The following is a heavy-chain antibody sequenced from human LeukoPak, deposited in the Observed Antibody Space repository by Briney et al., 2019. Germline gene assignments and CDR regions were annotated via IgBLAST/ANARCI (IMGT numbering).Heavy chain of an antibody. D-gene: IGHD3-22*01. CDR2: VSGNTGSK. J-gene: IGHJ4*02. CDR3: AKDPRDDSNGYQYIGCFDY. V-gene: IGHV3-23*01. CDR1: GFTFRNFA. Sequence: GGSLRLSCAASGFTFRNFAMTWVRQAPGQGLEWVSTVSGNTGSKYYADSVKGRFTISRDNSKNTLYLQMNSLRAEDTAVYYCAKDPRDDSNGYQYIGCFDYWGQGTLVTVSS.